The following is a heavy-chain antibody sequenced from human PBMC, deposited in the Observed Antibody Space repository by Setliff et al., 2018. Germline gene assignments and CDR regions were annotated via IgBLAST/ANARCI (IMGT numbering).Heavy chain of an antibody. CDR2: IDYSGST. CDR1: GDSIKRDY. Sequence: SETLSLTCTVSGDSIKRDYWSWIRQPPGKGLEWIGYIDYSGSTYYNPSLKSRVTISFNTSKNQFSLKLSSVTAADTAVYYCVTAASARSRWYDLGWFDPWGQGTLVTVSS. CDR3: VTAASARSRWYDLGWFDP. D-gene: IGHD6-13*01. V-gene: IGHV4-59*08. J-gene: IGHJ5*02.